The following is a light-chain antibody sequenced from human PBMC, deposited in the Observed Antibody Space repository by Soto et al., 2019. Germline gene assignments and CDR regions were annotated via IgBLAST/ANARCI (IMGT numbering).Light chain of an antibody. V-gene: IGLV1-40*01. CDR1: SXNIGAGSD. Sequence: QSVLTQPPSISGAPGQRVTISCTGSSXNIGAGSDVHWYHQLPGTAPKLLIYGNTNRPSGVPDRFSGSKSGTSASLAIAGLQTEDEGDYYCQTYDSSLSGLYVFGTGTNATV. J-gene: IGLJ1*01. CDR3: QTYDSSLSGLYV. CDR2: GNT.